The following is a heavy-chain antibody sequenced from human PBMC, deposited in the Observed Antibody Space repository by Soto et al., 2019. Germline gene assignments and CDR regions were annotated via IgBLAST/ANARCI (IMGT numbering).Heavy chain of an antibody. Sequence: QVQLVQSGAEVKKPGASVKVSCKASGYTFTGYYMHWVRQAPGQGLEWMGWINPNSGGTNYAQKFQGRVTMTRDTSISIDYMELSRLRSADTDVDYCTRGRPKGITGTSWFDPWGQGTLVTVSS. CDR1: GYTFTGYY. J-gene: IGHJ5*02. CDR2: INPNSGGT. CDR3: TRGRPKGITGTSWFDP. D-gene: IGHD1-7*01. V-gene: IGHV1-2*02.